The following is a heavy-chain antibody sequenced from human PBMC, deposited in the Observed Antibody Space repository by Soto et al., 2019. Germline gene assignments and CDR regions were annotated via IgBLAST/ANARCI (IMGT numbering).Heavy chain of an antibody. V-gene: IGHV3-33*01. CDR3: ASTRYSSGWYQFDY. D-gene: IGHD6-19*01. J-gene: IGHJ4*02. CDR1: GFTFSSYG. Sequence: QVQLVESGGGVVQPGRSLRLSCAASGFTFSSYGMHWVRQAPGKGLEWVAVIWYDGSNKYYADSVKGRFTISRDNSKNTLYLQMNSLRAEDTAVYYCASTRYSSGWYQFDYWGQGTLVTVSS. CDR2: IWYDGSNK.